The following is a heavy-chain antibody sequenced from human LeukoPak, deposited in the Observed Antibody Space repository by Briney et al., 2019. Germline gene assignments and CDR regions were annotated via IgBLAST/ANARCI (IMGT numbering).Heavy chain of an antibody. D-gene: IGHD3-16*01. V-gene: IGHV3-7*03. CDR1: GFTFNAYS. CDR2: INHNGNVN. CDR3: ARGGGLDV. J-gene: IGHJ6*02. Sequence: RGSLRLSCVASGFTFNAYSMNWARQAPGKGLEWVASINHNGNVNYYVDSVKGRFTISRDNAKNSLYLQMSNLRAEDTAVYFCARGGGLDVWGQGATVTVSS.